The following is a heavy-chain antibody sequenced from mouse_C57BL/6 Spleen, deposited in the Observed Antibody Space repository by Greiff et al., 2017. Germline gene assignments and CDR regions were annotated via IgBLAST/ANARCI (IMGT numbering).Heavy chain of an antibody. J-gene: IGHJ4*01. CDR1: GYTFTDYE. V-gene: IGHV1-15*01. CDR2: IDPETGGT. Sequence: VQLVESGAELVRPGASVTLSCKASGYTFTDYEMHWVKQTPVHGLEWIGAIDPETGGTAYNQKFKGKAILTADKSSSTAYMELRSLTSEDSAVYYCTRSPYYYGSSYGAMDYWGQGTSVTVSS. CDR3: TRSPYYYGSSYGAMDY. D-gene: IGHD1-1*01.